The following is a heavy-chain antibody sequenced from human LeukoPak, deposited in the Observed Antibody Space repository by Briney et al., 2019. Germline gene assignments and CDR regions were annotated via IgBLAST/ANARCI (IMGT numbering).Heavy chain of an antibody. J-gene: IGHJ4*02. CDR1: GFTFSSYS. D-gene: IGHD6-19*01. V-gene: IGHV3-48*02. CDR3: ARASVAGPSEFEY. Sequence: QPGGSLRLSCAASGFTFSSYSMNWVRQAPGKGLEWVSYISVRSGTIYYADSVKGRFTISRDNANNSLYLQMSTLRDEDTAVYYCARASVAGPSEFEYWGQGTLVGVSS. CDR2: ISVRSGTI.